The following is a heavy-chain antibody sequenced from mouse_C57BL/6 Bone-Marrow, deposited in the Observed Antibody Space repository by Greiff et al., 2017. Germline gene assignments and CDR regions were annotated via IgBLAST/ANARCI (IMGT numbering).Heavy chain of an antibody. J-gene: IGHJ2*01. Sequence: EVQLVESGGGLVKPGGSLKLSCAASGFTFSSYTMSWVRQTPEKRLEWVATISGGGGNTYYPDSVKGRFTISRDNAKNTLYLQMSSLRSEDTALYYCARHTARALYYFDYWGQGTTLTVSS. CDR1: GFTFSSYT. CDR3: ARHTARALYYFDY. V-gene: IGHV5-9*01. D-gene: IGHD3-1*01. CDR2: ISGGGGNT.